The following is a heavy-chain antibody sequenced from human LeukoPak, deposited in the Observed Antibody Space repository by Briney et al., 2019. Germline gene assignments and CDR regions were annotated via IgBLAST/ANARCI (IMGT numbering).Heavy chain of an antibody. J-gene: IGHJ3*02. CDR1: GGSLSNYY. V-gene: IGHV4-4*07. CDR2: VYTSGST. CDR3: ARAVGHYWAFDM. Sequence: SETLSLTCTVSGGSLSNYYWSWIRQPAGKGLEWIGRVYTSGSTNYNPSLKSRVTMSVDTSKNQFSLKLNSVTAADTAVYYCARAVGHYWAFDMWGQGTMVTVSS. D-gene: IGHD1-26*01.